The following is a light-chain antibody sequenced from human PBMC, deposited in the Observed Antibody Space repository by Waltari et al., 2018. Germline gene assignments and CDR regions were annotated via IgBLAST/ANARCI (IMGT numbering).Light chain of an antibody. V-gene: IGKV4-1*01. CDR3: QQYYSTPWT. J-gene: IGKJ1*01. Sequence: DIVMTQSPDSLAVSLGERATIHCKSSQSVLYSSNNKNYLAWYQQKPGQPPKLLIYWASTRESGVPDRFSGSGSGTDFTPTISSLQAEDVAVYYCQQYYSTPWTFGQGTKVEIK. CDR1: QSVLYSSNNKNY. CDR2: WAS.